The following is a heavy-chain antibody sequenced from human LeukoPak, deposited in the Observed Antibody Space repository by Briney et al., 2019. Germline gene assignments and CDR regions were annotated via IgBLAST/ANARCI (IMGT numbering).Heavy chain of an antibody. CDR1: GYTFTSYG. J-gene: IGHJ5*02. CDR2: ISAYNGNT. Sequence: ASVKVSFKASGYTFTSYGISWVRQAPGQGLEWMGWISAYNGNTNYAQKLQGRLTMTMDTSTSTVYMDLRNLRSDDTAVYYCARDATLWFGEGTNWFGPWGQGTLVTVSS. D-gene: IGHD3-10*01. CDR3: ARDATLWFGEGTNWFGP. V-gene: IGHV1-18*01.